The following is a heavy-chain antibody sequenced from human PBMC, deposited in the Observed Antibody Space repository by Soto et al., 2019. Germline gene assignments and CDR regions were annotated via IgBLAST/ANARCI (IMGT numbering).Heavy chain of an antibody. CDR2: LIPIFGTA. CDR1: GGTFSSYA. J-gene: IGHJ5*02. D-gene: IGHD2-21*02. V-gene: IGHV1-69*01. CDR3: ARGRECGIVVVTSFDP. Sequence: QVQLVQSGAEVKKPGSSVKVSCKASGGTFSSYAISWVRQSPGQGLEGMGGLIPIFGTANYAQKFQGRVTITADESTSTASMELSSLRSEDTAVYDCARGRECGIVVVTSFDPWGQGTLVTVSS.